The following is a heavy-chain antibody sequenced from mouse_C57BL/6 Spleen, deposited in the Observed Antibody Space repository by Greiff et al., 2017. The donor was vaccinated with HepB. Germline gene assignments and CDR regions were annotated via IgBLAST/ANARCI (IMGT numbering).Heavy chain of an antibody. V-gene: IGHV1-80*01. CDR1: GYAFSSYW. J-gene: IGHJ4*01. CDR3: ARGATRDGKDY. D-gene: IGHD1-1*01. Sequence: LQESGAELVKPGASVKISCKASGYAFSSYWMNWVKQRPGKGLEWIGQIYPGDGDTNYNGKFKGKATLTADKSSGPAYMQLSSLTSEDSAVYFGARGATRDGKDYWGQGNSVTGSS. CDR2: IYPGDGDT.